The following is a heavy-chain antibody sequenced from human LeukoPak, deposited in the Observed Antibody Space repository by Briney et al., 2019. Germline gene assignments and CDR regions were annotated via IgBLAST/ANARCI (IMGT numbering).Heavy chain of an antibody. D-gene: IGHD2-2*01. V-gene: IGHV3-23*01. CDR2: ISGSGGST. CDR3: AKGRKERNIVVVPAAPLGWFDP. J-gene: IGHJ5*02. CDR1: GFTFTSYG. Sequence: GGSLRLSCAASGFTFTSYGMHWVRQAPGKGLEWVSAISGSGGSTYYADSVKGRFTISRDNSKNTLYLQMNSLRAEDTAVYYCAKGRKERNIVVVPAAPLGWFDPWGQGTLVTVSS.